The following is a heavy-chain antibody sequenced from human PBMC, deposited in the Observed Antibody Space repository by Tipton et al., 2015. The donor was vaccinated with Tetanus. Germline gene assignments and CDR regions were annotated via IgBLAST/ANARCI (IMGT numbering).Heavy chain of an antibody. V-gene: IGHV4-31*03. CDR2: ISNSGST. CDR3: ARDRGVRGGYYYYHGMDV. Sequence: TLSLTCTVSGGSVSGGDYHWSWIRQPPGKGLEWIGYISNSGSTYYNPSLKSRVTISVDTSQKQISLKVNSVTAADTAVYYCARDRGVRGGYYYYHGMDVWGQGTTVTVSS. J-gene: IGHJ6*02. D-gene: IGHD3-10*01. CDR1: GGSVSGGDYH.